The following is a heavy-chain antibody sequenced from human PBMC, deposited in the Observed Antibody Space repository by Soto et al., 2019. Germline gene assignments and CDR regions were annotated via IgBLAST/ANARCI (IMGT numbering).Heavy chain of an antibody. CDR1: GGYFSGYY. Sequence: PSETLSPTCAVYGGYFSGYYGSWIRQPPGKGLEWIGEINHSGSTNYNPSLKSRVTISVDTSKNQFSLKLSSVTAADTAVYYCARKGLVTSGADYWGQGTLVTVSS. CDR3: ARKGLVTSGADY. J-gene: IGHJ4*02. V-gene: IGHV4-34*01. CDR2: INHSGST. D-gene: IGHD1-26*01.